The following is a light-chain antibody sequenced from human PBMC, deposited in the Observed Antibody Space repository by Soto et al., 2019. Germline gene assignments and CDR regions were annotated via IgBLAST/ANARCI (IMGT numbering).Light chain of an antibody. CDR1: SSDVGGYNS. Sequence: QSALTQPPSASGSPGQSVTISCTGTSSDVGGYNSVSWYQQHPGKAPKLMIYEVIKRPSGVPDRFSGSKSGNTASLTVSGLQAEDEADYYCSSYAGSSSLLFGGGTKVTVL. J-gene: IGLJ3*02. CDR2: EVI. V-gene: IGLV2-8*01. CDR3: SSYAGSSSLL.